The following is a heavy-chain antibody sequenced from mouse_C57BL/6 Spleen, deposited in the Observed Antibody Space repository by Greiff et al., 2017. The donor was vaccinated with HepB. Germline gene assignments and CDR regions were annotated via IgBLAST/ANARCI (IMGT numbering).Heavy chain of an antibody. CDR3: ARGGGNYDYAMDY. CDR2: INYDGSST. D-gene: IGHD2-1*01. J-gene: IGHJ4*01. V-gene: IGHV5-16*01. Sequence: DVKLVESEGGLVQPGSSMKLSCTASGFTFSDYYMAWVRQVPEKGLEWVANINYDGSSTYYLDSLKSRFIISRDNAKNILYLQMSSLKSEDTATYYCARGGGNYDYAMDYWGQGTSVTVSS. CDR1: GFTFSDYY.